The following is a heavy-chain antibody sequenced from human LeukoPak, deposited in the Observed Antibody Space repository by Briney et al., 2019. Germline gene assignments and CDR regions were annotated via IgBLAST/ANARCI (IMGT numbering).Heavy chain of an antibody. J-gene: IGHJ4*02. V-gene: IGHV4-30-4*01. CDR3: ARVRSGDFWSGYCDY. D-gene: IGHD3-3*01. CDR1: GGSIRSSYYY. CDR2: IYYSGST. Sequence: SETLSLTCTVSGGSIRSSYYYWSWIRQPPGKGLEWIGYIYYSGSTYYNPSLKSRVTISVDTSKNQFSLKLSSVTAADTAVYYCARVRSGDFWSGYCDYWGQGTLVTVSS.